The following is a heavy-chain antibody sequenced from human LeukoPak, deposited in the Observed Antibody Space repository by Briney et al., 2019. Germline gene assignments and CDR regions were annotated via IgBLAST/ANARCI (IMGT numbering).Heavy chain of an antibody. Sequence: PSETLSLTCPVSGGSISSGDYYWSWIRQHPGKGLEWIGYIYYSGSTYYNPSLKSRVTISVDTSKNQFSLKLSSVTAADTAVYYCARTGFDYYFDYWGQGTLVTVSS. CDR1: GGSISSGDYY. J-gene: IGHJ4*02. CDR2: IYYSGST. CDR3: ARTGFDYYFDY. V-gene: IGHV4-30-4*08.